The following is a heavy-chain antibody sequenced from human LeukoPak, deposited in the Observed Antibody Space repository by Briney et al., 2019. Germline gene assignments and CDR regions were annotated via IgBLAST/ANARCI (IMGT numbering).Heavy chain of an antibody. V-gene: IGHV3-23*01. J-gene: IGHJ6*03. CDR1: GFTFSSYG. CDR2: ISGSGGST. Sequence: GGSLRLSCAASGFTFSSYGMSWVRQAPGKGLEWVSAISGSGGSTYYADSVKGRFTISRDNSKNALYLQMNSLRDEDTAVYYCAKSGRSGGTCNSLGCFYYMDVWGKGTTVTVSS. D-gene: IGHD2-15*01. CDR3: AKSGRSGGTCNSLGCFYYMDV.